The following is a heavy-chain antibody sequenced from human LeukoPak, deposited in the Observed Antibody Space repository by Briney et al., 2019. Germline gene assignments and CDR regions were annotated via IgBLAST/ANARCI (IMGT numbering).Heavy chain of an antibody. CDR3: AKALGGSYYVGFDY. CDR2: ISWNSGNI. J-gene: IGHJ4*02. D-gene: IGHD1-26*01. CDR1: GFTFDDYG. Sequence: GGSLRLSCAASGFTFDDYGMHWVRQAPGKGLEWVPGISWNSGNIGYADSVKGRFTISRDNARNSLYLQMNSLRAEDMALYYCAKALGGSYYVGFDYWGQGTLVTVSS. V-gene: IGHV3-9*03.